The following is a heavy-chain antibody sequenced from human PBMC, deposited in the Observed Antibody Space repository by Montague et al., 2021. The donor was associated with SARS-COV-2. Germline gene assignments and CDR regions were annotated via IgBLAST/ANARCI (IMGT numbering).Heavy chain of an antibody. CDR3: AREVVEVKTNWFDT. CDR1: GVSVSSNNYD. J-gene: IGHJ5*02. Sequence: SETLSLTCSVSGVSVSSNNYDWTWIRLPPGKGLEWIGYIYFNGNTILXRSLQGRVTTSIDTSKNHFSLRLTSVTPADTTVYYCAREVVEVKTNWFDTWGQGTLVTVSS. CDR2: IYFNGNT. D-gene: IGHD3-16*01. V-gene: IGHV4-61*03.